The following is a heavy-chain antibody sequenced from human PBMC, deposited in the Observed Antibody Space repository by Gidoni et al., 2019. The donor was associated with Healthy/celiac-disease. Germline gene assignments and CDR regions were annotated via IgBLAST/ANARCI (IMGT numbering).Heavy chain of an antibody. V-gene: IGHV1-2*02. CDR3: ARVEGCSGGSCYPIDY. CDR1: GYTFTGYY. D-gene: IGHD2-15*01. Sequence: QVQLVQSGAEVKKPGAAVKVSCKASGYTFTGYYMHWVRQAPGQGLEWMGWINPNSGGTNYAQKFQGRVTMTRDTSISTAYMELGRLRSDDTAVYYCARVEGCSGGSCYPIDYWGQGTLVTVSS. CDR2: INPNSGGT. J-gene: IGHJ4*02.